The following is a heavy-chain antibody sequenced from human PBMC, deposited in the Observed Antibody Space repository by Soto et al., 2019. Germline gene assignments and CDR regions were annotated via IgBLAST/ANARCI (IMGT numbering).Heavy chain of an antibody. D-gene: IGHD1-26*01. CDR2: IFHTGTT. Sequence: SETLSLTCTVSGGSVSSGNYYWSWIRQPPGKGLEWIGYIFHTGTTNYNPSLKSRVTISLDTSMNQFSLKLSSVTPADTAVYYCTRAPVSGSYLFDFRGQGTPVTVSS. J-gene: IGHJ4*02. V-gene: IGHV4-61*01. CDR1: GGSVSSGNYY. CDR3: TRAPVSGSYLFDF.